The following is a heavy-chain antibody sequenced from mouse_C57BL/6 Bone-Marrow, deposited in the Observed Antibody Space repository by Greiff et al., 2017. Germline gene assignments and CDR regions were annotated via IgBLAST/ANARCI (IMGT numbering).Heavy chain of an antibody. CDR1: GFSLTSYG. Sequence: VKLMESGPGLVAPSQSLSITCTVSGFSLTSYGVSWVRQPPGKGLEWLGVIWGDGSTNYHSALISRLGISKDNSKSHVFLNLISLQTDSTATYYCAKGDSSAYDEGDYFDYWGQGTTLTVSS. CDR2: IWGDGST. V-gene: IGHV2-3*01. D-gene: IGHD2-12*01. CDR3: AKGDSSAYDEGDYFDY. J-gene: IGHJ2*01.